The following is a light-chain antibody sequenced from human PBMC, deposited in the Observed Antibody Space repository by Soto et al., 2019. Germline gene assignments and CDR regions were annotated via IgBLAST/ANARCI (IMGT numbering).Light chain of an antibody. CDR3: SSYTSSSPVV. CDR2: DDS. J-gene: IGLJ2*01. V-gene: IGLV2-14*01. Sequence: QSALTQPASVSGSPGQSITISCTGTSSDVGGYNYVSWYQQHPGKAPQLMIYDDSNRPSGVSNRFSGSKSGNTASLTISGLQAEDEADYYCSSYTSSSPVVFGGGTKLTVL. CDR1: SSDVGGYNY.